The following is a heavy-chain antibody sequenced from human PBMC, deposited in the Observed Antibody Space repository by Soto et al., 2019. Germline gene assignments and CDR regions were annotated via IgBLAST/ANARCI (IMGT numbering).Heavy chain of an antibody. Sequence: QLQVSGPGLVKTSETLSLTCTISGGSVSNYYWSWIRQPPGKGLEWIGYVFYTGSTNYNPSLKSRVTMSVDTSKKQFSLNLNSVTAADTAVYYCARGDYASGTFPIDYWGQGKLVTVSS. D-gene: IGHD3-10*01. CDR1: GGSVSNYY. CDR3: ARGDYASGTFPIDY. CDR2: VFYTGST. V-gene: IGHV4-59*02. J-gene: IGHJ4*02.